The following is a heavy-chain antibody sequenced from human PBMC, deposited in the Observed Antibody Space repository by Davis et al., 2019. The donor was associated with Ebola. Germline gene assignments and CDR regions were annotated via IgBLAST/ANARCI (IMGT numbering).Heavy chain of an antibody. V-gene: IGHV1-18*01. CDR1: GFTFTSSA. CDR2: ISAYNGNT. J-gene: IGHJ6*02. CDR3: ARDHSYYYYGMDV. Sequence: AASVKVSCKASGFTFTSSAMQWVRQAPGQGLEWMGWISAYNGNTNYAQKLQGRVTMTTDTSTSTAYMELRSLRSDDTAVYYCARDHSYYYYGMDVWGQGTTVTVSS.